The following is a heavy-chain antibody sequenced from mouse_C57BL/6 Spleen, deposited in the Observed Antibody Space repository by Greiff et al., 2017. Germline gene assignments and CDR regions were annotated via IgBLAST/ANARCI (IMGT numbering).Heavy chain of an antibody. CDR2: IYPRSGNT. V-gene: IGHV1-81*01. CDR3: ARDSAY. J-gene: IGHJ3*01. CDR1: GYTFTSYG. Sequence: QVHVKQSGAELARPGASVKMSCKASGYTFTSYGISWVKQRTGQGLEWIGEIYPRSGNTYYNEKFKGKATLTADKSSSTAYMELRSLTSEDSAVYFCARDSAYWGQGTLVTVSA.